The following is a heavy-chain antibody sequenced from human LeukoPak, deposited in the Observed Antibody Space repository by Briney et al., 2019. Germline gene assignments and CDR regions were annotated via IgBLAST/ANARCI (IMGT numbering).Heavy chain of an antibody. Sequence: PGGSLRLSCAASGFTFSSYSMNWVRQAPGKGLEWVAVISYDGSNKYYADSVKGRFTISRDNSKNTLYLQMNSLRAEDTAVYYCAKDLRSASPAFDYWGQGTLVTVSS. CDR2: ISYDGSNK. CDR1: GFTFSSYS. CDR3: AKDLRSASPAFDY. V-gene: IGHV3-30*18. J-gene: IGHJ4*02. D-gene: IGHD5/OR15-5a*01.